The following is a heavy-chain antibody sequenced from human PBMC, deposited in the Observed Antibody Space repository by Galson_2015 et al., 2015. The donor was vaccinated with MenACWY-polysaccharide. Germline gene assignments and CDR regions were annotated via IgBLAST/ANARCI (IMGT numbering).Heavy chain of an antibody. V-gene: IGHV4-34*01. J-gene: IGHJ4*02. CDR2: INQSGIA. CDR1: GGSFSGYY. D-gene: IGHD5-18*01. CDR3: ARVRWGYSYGYFNIDQ. Sequence: ETLSLTCGVSGGSFSGYYWGWIRQSPGKGLEWIGEINQSGIANYNPSPKSRATISIETSKNQVSLKVTSLTAADTAVYYCARVRWGYSYGYFNIDQWGQGTLVTVSS.